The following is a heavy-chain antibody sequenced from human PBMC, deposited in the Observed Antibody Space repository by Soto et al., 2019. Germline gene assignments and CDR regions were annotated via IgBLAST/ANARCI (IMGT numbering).Heavy chain of an antibody. CDR1: GFTFSNYW. Sequence: EVQLVESGGGLVQPGGSLRLSCAASGFTFSNYWMTWVHQAPGKGLEWVANIKQDGSEKYYVDSVKGRFTISRDNAKNSLYLQMNSLRAEDTAVYYCARDSRQLPYWGQGTLVTVSS. CDR2: IKQDGSEK. V-gene: IGHV3-7*01. J-gene: IGHJ4*02. CDR3: ARDSRQLPY. D-gene: IGHD2-2*01.